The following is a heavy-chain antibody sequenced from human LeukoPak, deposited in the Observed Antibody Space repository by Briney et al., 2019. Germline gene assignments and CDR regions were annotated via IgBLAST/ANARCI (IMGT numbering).Heavy chain of an antibody. D-gene: IGHD5-12*01. V-gene: IGHV3-23*01. CDR1: GFTFSSYA. Sequence: GGSLRLSCAASGFTFSSYAMSWVRQAPGKGLEWVSGVSGSGGSTYYADSVKGRFTISRDNPKNTLYLQMNSLRAEDTAVYYCAKDLDIVATITGNWGQGTLVTVSS. CDR3: AKDLDIVATITGN. J-gene: IGHJ4*02. CDR2: VSGSGGST.